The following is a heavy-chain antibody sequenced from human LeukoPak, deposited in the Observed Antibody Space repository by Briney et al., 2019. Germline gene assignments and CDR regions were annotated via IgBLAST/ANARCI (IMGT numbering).Heavy chain of an antibody. V-gene: IGHV1-69*13. CDR2: IIPIFGTA. D-gene: IGHD5-18*01. Sequence: SVKVSCKASGYTFTGYYMHWVRQAPGQGLEWMGGIIPIFGTANYAQKFQGRVTITADESTSTAYMELSSLRSEDTAVYYCARGNMGYSYGEYFDYWGQGTLVTVSS. J-gene: IGHJ4*02. CDR1: GYTFTGYY. CDR3: ARGNMGYSYGEYFDY.